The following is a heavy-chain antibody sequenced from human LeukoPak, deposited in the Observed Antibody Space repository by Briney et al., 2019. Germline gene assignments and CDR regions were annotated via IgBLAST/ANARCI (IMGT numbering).Heavy chain of an antibody. Sequence: ASVKVSCKASGCTFTGYYMHWVRQAPGQGLEWMGWINPNSGGTNYAQKFQGRVTMTRDTSISTAYMELSRLRSDDTAVYYCARDPPRVTMIVVAPDYWGQGNPGHRLL. CDR3: ARDPPRVTMIVVAPDY. J-gene: IGHJ4*02. D-gene: IGHD3-22*01. CDR1: GCTFTGYY. V-gene: IGHV1-2*02. CDR2: INPNSGGT.